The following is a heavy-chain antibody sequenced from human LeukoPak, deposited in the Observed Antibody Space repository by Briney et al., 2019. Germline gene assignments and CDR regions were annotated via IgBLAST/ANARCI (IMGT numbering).Heavy chain of an antibody. J-gene: IGHJ4*02. CDR3: TRGYCSGGSCYSARPHERSFDY. CDR1: GFTFCDYA. CDR2: IRSKAYGGTT. V-gene: IGHV3-49*04. D-gene: IGHD2-15*01. Sequence: QTGGSLRLSCTASGFTFCDYAMSWVRQAPGKGLEWVGFIRSKAYGGTTEYAASVKGRFTISRDDSKSIAYLQMNSLKTEDTAVYYCTRGYCSGGSCYSARPHERSFDYWGQGTLVTVSS.